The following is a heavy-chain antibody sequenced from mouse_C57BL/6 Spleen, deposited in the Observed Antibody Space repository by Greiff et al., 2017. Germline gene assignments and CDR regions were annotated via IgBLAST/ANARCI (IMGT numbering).Heavy chain of an antibody. CDR2: IHPNSGST. CDR1: GYTFTSYW. J-gene: IGHJ2*01. V-gene: IGHV1-64*01. Sequence: VQLQQPGAELVKPGASVKLSCKASGYTFTSYWMHWVKQRPGQGLEWIGMIHPNSGSTNYNEKFKSKATLTVDKSSSTAYMQLSSLTSEDSAVYYCAREYYGNYGFDYWGQGTTLTVSS. CDR3: AREYYGNYGFDY. D-gene: IGHD2-1*01.